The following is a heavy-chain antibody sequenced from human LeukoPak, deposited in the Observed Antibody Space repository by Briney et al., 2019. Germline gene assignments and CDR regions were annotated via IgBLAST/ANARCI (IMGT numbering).Heavy chain of an antibody. D-gene: IGHD6-6*01. CDR2: IYYSGST. CDR1: GGSISSSSYY. Sequence: PSETLSLTCTVSGGSISSSSYYWGWIRQPPGKGLEWIGSIYYSGSTYYNPPLKSRVTISVDTSKNQFSLKLSSVAAADTAVYYCASIAARLIFDYYYYMDVWGKGTTVTVSS. J-gene: IGHJ6*03. CDR3: ASIAARLIFDYYYYMDV. V-gene: IGHV4-39*01.